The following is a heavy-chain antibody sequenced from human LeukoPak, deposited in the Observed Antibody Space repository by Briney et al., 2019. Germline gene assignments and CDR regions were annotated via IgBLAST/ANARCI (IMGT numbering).Heavy chain of an antibody. J-gene: IGHJ6*02. CDR3: TTDRGSEGLLWFGELLSYGMDV. CDR2: ISGSGGST. Sequence: GGSLRLSCAVSGFTFSSYAMSWVRQAPGKGLEWVSAISGSGGSTYYADSVKGRFTISRDNSKNTLYLQMNSLKTEDTAVYYCTTDRGSEGLLWFGELLSYGMDVWGQGTTVTVSS. D-gene: IGHD3-10*01. CDR1: GFTFSSYA. V-gene: IGHV3-23*01.